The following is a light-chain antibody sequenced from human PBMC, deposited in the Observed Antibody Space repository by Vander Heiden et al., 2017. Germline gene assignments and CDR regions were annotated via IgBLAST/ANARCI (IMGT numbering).Light chain of an antibody. V-gene: IGLV3-21*02. CDR1: KISRKS. J-gene: IGLJ2*01. CDR3: QVWDTNTSHWTVV. CDR2: DDD. Sequence: SYLLPQPPPVSVATGQTARIPCGGYKISRKSGHWYQQTPGQAHVLVVSDDDDRPSGIPERVSGSNSGNTATLTIARVEAGDDADYYCQVWDTNTSHWTVVFGGGTKLTVL.